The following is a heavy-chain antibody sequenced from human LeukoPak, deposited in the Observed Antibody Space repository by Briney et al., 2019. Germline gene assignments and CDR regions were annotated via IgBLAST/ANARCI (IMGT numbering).Heavy chain of an antibody. CDR2: ISYDGSNK. Sequence: GGSLRLSCAASGFTFSSYAMHWVRQAPGKGLEWVAVISYDGSNKYYADSVKGRFTISRDNSKNTLYLQMNSLRAEDTAVYYCARATGIAAAGTFDYWGQGTPVTVSS. D-gene: IGHD6-13*01. CDR1: GFTFSSYA. CDR3: ARATGIAAAGTFDY. J-gene: IGHJ4*02. V-gene: IGHV3-30-3*01.